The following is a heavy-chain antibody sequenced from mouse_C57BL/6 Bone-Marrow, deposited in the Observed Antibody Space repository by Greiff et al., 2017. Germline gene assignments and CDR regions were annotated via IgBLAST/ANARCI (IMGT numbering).Heavy chain of an antibody. CDR1: GFNIKDDY. D-gene: IGHD1-1*02. Sequence: EVQLQQSGAELVRPGASVKLSCTASGFNIKDDYMHWVKQRPEQGLEWIGWIDPENGDTEYASKFQGKATITADTSSNTAYLQLSSLPSEDTAVYYCTREGLWSYYFDYWGQGTTLTVSS. CDR3: TREGLWSYYFDY. J-gene: IGHJ2*01. V-gene: IGHV14-4*01. CDR2: IDPENGDT.